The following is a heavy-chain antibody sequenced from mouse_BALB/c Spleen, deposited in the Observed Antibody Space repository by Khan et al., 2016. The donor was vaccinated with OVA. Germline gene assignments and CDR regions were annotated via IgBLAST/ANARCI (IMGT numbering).Heavy chain of an antibody. CDR2: IYPGSGNT. CDR3: ARSVTGSFAY. CDR1: GYTFTDYY. V-gene: IGHV1-77*01. D-gene: IGHD4-1*01. J-gene: IGHJ3*01. Sequence: QVQLQQSGAELARPGASVKLSCKASGYTFTDYYLNWVKQRTGQGLEWIGDIYPGSGNTYYNERVKGKATLTADKSSSTAYMQLSSLTSEDSAVYFCARSVTGSFAYWGQGTLVTVSA.